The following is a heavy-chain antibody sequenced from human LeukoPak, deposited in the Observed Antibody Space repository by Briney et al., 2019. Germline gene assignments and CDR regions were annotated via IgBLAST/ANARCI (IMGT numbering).Heavy chain of an antibody. CDR2: IYYSGST. V-gene: IGHV4-61*01. CDR1: GGSVSSGSYY. D-gene: IGHD4-17*01. CDR3: AREDGDYGGGDAFDI. Sequence: SETLSLTCTVSGGSVSSGSYYWSWIRQPPGKGLEWIGYIYYSGSTNYNPSLKSRVTISVDTSKNQFSLKLSSVTAADTAVYNCAREDGDYGGGDAFDIWGQGTMVTVSS. J-gene: IGHJ3*02.